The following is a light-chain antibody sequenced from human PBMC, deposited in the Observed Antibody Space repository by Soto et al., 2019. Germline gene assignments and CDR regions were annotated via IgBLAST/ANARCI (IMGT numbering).Light chain of an antibody. CDR1: QSVASNY. Sequence: EIVLTQSPGTLPLSPGERATLSCRASQSVASNYLAWYQLKPGQAPRLLIYGASSRATGIPDRFGGSGSGTDFTLTISRLEPEDFAVYFCQQYGDSPETFGQGTKVEIK. V-gene: IGKV3-20*01. CDR2: GAS. CDR3: QQYGDSPET. J-gene: IGKJ1*01.